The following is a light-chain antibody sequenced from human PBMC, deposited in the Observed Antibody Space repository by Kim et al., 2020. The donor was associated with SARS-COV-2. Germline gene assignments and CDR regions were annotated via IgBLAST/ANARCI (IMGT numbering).Light chain of an antibody. V-gene: IGLV1-40*01. CDR2: GNS. CDR3: YSAADNNWV. J-gene: IGLJ3*02. Sequence: ELTQPPSVSGAPGQRVTISCTGSSSNIGAGYDVHWYQQLPGTAPKLLIYGNSNRPSGVPERFSGSSSGTTVTLTISGAQVEDEADYYCYSAADNNWVFGGGTQLTVL. CDR1: SSNIGAGYD.